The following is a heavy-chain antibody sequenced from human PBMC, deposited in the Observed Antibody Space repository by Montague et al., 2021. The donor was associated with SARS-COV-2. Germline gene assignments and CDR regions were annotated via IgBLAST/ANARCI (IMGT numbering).Heavy chain of an antibody. CDR2: IYASGGT. CDR1: GEPISGFF. V-gene: IGHV4-4*07. J-gene: IGHJ4*02. D-gene: IGHD6-13*01. Sequence: ETLSLTCSVSGEPISGFFWNWIRQPAGKGLEWIGRIYASGGTDYNPSPESRVTMSVDTSKNQFSLKVNSVTAADTAMYYCARDPRYSLSWSFDYWGQGTLVTVSS. CDR3: ARDPRYSLSWSFDY.